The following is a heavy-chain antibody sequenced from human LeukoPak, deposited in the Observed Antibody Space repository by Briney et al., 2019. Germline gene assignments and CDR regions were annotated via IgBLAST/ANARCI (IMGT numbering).Heavy chain of an antibody. V-gene: IGHV1-69*04. D-gene: IGHD5-18*01. Sequence: SVKVSCKASGGTFSSYAISWVRQAPGQGLEWMGRIIPIFGIANYAQKFQGRVTITADKSMSTAYMELSSLRSEDTAVYYCARDMGDTAMVTCWFDPWGQGTLVTVSS. CDR1: GGTFSSYA. CDR3: ARDMGDTAMVTCWFDP. CDR2: IIPIFGIA. J-gene: IGHJ5*02.